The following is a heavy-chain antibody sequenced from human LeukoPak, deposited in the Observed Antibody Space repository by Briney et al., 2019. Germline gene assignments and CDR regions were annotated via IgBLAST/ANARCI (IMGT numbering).Heavy chain of an antibody. CDR3: ARHAPRGYVYYFDY. V-gene: IGHV4-4*07. J-gene: IGHJ4*02. D-gene: IGHD5-12*01. CDR2: IYTSGST. Sequence: SETLSLTCTVSGGSISSYYWSWIRQPAGKGLEWIGRIYTSGSTNYNPSLKSRVTISVDTSKNQFSLKLSSVTAADTAVYYCARHAPRGYVYYFDYWGQGTLVTVSS. CDR1: GGSISSYY.